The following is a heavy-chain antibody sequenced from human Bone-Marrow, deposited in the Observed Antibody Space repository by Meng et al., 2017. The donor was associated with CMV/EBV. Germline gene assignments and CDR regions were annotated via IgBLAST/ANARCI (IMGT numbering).Heavy chain of an antibody. Sequence: GGSLRLSCAASGFTFSNYWMHWVRQVPGKGLVWVSRINSDGSTTTYADSVKGRFTISRDNAKNTLYLQMNSLRVEDTAVYFCARAGGYYYGSGKYYRYFENWGQGTLVTVSS. J-gene: IGHJ4*02. V-gene: IGHV3-74*01. CDR2: INSDGSTT. CDR3: ARAGGYYYGSGKYYRYFEN. D-gene: IGHD3-10*01. CDR1: GFTFSNYW.